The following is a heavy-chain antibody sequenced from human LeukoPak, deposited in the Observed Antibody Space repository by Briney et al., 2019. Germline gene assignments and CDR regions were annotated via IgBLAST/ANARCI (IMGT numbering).Heavy chain of an antibody. CDR2: ISSTSGAI. CDR3: ARRGWFLHDAFDI. Sequence: GGSLRLSCAASGFTFSNYNMNWVRQAPGKGLEWVSSISSTSGAIFYADSVKGRFTISRDNTKNSLYLQMNSLRAEDTAVYYCARRGWFLHDAFDIWGQGTMVTVSS. D-gene: IGHD6-19*01. V-gene: IGHV3-48*04. J-gene: IGHJ3*02. CDR1: GFTFSNYN.